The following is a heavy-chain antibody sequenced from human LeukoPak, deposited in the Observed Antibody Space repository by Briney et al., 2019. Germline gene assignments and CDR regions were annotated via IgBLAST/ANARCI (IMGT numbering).Heavy chain of an antibody. Sequence: ASVKVSCKASGYTFTGYYMHWVRQAPGQGLEWMGWINPNSGGTNYAQKFQGRVTMTRDTSISTAYMELSRLRSDDTAVYYCARELYDFWSGFGTTYYYYGMDVWGQGTTVTVSS. V-gene: IGHV1-2*02. CDR1: GYTFTGYY. CDR3: ARELYDFWSGFGTTYYYYGMDV. D-gene: IGHD3-3*01. CDR2: INPNSGGT. J-gene: IGHJ6*02.